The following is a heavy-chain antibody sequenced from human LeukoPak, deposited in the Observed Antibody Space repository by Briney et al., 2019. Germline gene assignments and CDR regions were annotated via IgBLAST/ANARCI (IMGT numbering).Heavy chain of an antibody. CDR3: ARAPPGNVDY. V-gene: IGHV4-39*07. D-gene: IGHD1-1*01. J-gene: IGHJ4*02. Sequence: SETLSLTCIVSGGSIISRSYYWGWIRQPPGKGLEWIGRIYYSGSTYYNPSLKSRVTISVDTSKNQFSLKLSSVTAADTAVYYCARAPPGNVDYWGQGTLVTVSS. CDR1: GGSIISRSYY. CDR2: IYYSGST.